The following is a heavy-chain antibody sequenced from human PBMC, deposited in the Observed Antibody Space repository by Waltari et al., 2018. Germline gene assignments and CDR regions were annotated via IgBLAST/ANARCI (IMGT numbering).Heavy chain of an antibody. CDR1: GGTFNSYA. CDR2: IGPIFDDS. CDR3: ARELRAMDIAFDI. V-gene: IGHV1-69*01. Sequence: HVQLVQSGAEVKKPGSSVKVSCKASGGTFNSYAISWVRQAPGQGLEWMGGIGPIFDDSNYAQKFRGRVTITADESTSTAYMELSSLRSEDTAVYYCARELRAMDIAFDIWGQGTMVSVSS. D-gene: IGHD5-18*01. J-gene: IGHJ3*02.